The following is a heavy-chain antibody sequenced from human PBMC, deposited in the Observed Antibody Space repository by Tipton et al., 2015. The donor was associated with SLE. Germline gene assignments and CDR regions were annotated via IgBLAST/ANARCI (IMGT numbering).Heavy chain of an antibody. Sequence: GLVKPSETLSLTCTVSGGSISSHYWSWIRQPPGKGLEWIGYIYYSGSTNYNPSLKSRVTISVDTSKNHFSLKLSSVTAADTAVYYCATAGGVVVPAALEYFQHWGQGTLVTVSS. CDR1: GGSISSHY. D-gene: IGHD2-2*01. CDR2: IYYSGST. CDR3: ATAGGVVVPAALEYFQH. J-gene: IGHJ1*01. V-gene: IGHV4-59*08.